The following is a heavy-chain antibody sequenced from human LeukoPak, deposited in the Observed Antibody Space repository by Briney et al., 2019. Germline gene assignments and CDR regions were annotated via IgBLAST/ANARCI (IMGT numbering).Heavy chain of an antibody. D-gene: IGHD3-3*01. CDR2: ISGSGGST. CDR1: GFTFSSYA. V-gene: IGHV3-23*01. J-gene: IGHJ4*02. Sequence: GGSLRLSCAASGFTFSSYAMSWVRQAPGKGLEWVSAISGSGGSTYYADSVKGRFTISGDNSKNTLYLQMNSLRAEDTAVYYCAKTHQRTRYDFWSGYCHWGQGTLVTVSS. CDR3: AKTHQRTRYDFWSGYCH.